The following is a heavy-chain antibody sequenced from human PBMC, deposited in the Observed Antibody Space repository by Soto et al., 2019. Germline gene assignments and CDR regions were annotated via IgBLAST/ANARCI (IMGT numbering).Heavy chain of an antibody. Sequence: PGGSLRLSCAASGFTFSSYAMHWVRQAPGKGLEWVAVISYDGSNKYYADSVKGRFTISRDNSKNTLYLQMNSLRAEDTAVYYCASFDLLEYSRSSKYYGMDVWGQGTTVTVSS. J-gene: IGHJ6*02. D-gene: IGHD6-6*01. CDR1: GFTFSSYA. CDR2: ISYDGSNK. CDR3: ASFDLLEYSRSSKYYGMDV. V-gene: IGHV3-30-3*01.